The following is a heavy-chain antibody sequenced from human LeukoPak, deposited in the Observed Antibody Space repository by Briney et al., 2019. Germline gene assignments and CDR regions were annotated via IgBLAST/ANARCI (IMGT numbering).Heavy chain of an antibody. J-gene: IGHJ3*02. CDR3: ARGRYDFWSGYPAAFDI. CDR1: GGSISSYY. D-gene: IGHD3-3*01. Sequence: SETLSLTCAVSGGSISSYYWSWIRQPPGKGLEWIGYIYYSGSTNYNPSLKSRVTISVDTSKNQFSLKLSSVTAADTAVYYCARGRYDFWSGYPAAFDIWGQGTMVTVSS. CDR2: IYYSGST. V-gene: IGHV4-59*01.